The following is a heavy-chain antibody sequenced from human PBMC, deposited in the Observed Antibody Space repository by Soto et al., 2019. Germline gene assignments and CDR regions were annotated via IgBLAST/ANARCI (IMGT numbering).Heavy chain of an antibody. CDR3: AQRSPIYGCLAS. V-gene: IGHV2-5*02. D-gene: IGHD3-10*01. J-gene: IGHJ4*02. CDR1: GVSLSTSGVG. Sequence: QITLKESGPTLVKPTQTLTLTCTFSGVSLSTSGVGVGWIRQTPGEALEWLALIDWDADKRYSPSLKSRLTITKNNYKKRVVLTITNMDPVDTGTYLFAQRSPIYGCLASWGQGALVTVSA. CDR2: IDWDADK.